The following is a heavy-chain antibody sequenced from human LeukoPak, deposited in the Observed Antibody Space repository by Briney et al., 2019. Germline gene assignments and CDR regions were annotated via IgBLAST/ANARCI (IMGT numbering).Heavy chain of an antibody. CDR1: GYTFTTYG. J-gene: IGHJ4*02. CDR3: ARSPSSWRPFDY. Sequence: ASVKVSCKTSGYTFTTYGISWLRQAPGQGLEWMGWISAHKGDTEYAQKFQGRVTMTRDTSTSTAYMELSSLRSEDTAVYYCARSPSSWRPFDYWGQGTLVTVSS. V-gene: IGHV1-18*01. D-gene: IGHD3-10*01. CDR2: ISAHKGDT.